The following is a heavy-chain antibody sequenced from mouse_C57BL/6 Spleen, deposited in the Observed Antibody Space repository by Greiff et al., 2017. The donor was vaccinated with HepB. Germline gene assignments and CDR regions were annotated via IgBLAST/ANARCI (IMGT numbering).Heavy chain of an antibody. D-gene: IGHD1-3*01. CDR1: GYTFTDYN. V-gene: IGHV1-18*01. Sequence: EVKLVESGPELVKPGASVKIPCKASGYTFTDYNMDWVKQSHGKSLEWIGDINPNNGGTIYNQKFKGKATLTVDKSSSAAYMELRSLTSENTAVYYCARRNNNGRRGFESWGQGTTLTVSS. CDR2: INPNNGGT. CDR3: ARRNNNGRRGFES. J-gene: IGHJ2*01.